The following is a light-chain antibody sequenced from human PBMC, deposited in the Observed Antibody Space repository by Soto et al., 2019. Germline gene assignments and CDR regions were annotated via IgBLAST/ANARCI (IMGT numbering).Light chain of an antibody. J-gene: IGKJ2*01. CDR3: QQYNIWPPYT. V-gene: IGKV3-15*01. CDR1: QRISSN. Sequence: EIVMTQSPATLSVSPGERAILYCKASQRISSNLAWYQQKPGQPPRLLIYGASTRASGIPARFSGSGSGTEFTLTISGLQSEDFALYYCQQYNIWPPYTFGQGTKLEIK. CDR2: GAS.